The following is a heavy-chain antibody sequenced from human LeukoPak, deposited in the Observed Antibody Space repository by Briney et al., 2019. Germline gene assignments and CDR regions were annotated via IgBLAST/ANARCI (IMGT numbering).Heavy chain of an antibody. D-gene: IGHD6-13*01. V-gene: IGHV3-7*01. CDR3: ARERAYSSSWGYFDY. CDR2: IKQDGSEK. CDR1: GFTFSSYS. Sequence: GGSLRLSCAASGFTFSSYSMNWVRQAPGKGLEWVATIKQDGSEKYYVDSVKGRFTISRDNAKNSLYLQMNSLRAEDTAVYYCARERAYSSSWGYFDYWGQGTLVTVSS. J-gene: IGHJ4*02.